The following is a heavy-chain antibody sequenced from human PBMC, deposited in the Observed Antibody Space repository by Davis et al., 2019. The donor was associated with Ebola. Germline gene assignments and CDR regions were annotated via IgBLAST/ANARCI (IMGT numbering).Heavy chain of an antibody. V-gene: IGHV3-33*07. CDR2: IRDHGGDK. Sequence: GESLKISCAASGFTFSTYAMGWVRQAPGKGLEWVAYIRDHGGDKYYADSVKGRFTISRDNSKNTLYLQMNSLRAEDTAVYYCARLHEYSSSWYGAFDIWGQGTMVTVSS. CDR1: GFTFSTYA. J-gene: IGHJ3*02. D-gene: IGHD6-13*01. CDR3: ARLHEYSSSWYGAFDI.